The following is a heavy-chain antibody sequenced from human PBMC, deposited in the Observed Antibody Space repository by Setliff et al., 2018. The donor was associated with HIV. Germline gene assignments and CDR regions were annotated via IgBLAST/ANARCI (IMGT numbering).Heavy chain of an antibody. V-gene: IGHV1-18*01. Sequence: GASVKVSCKASGYIFTSYGISWVRQAPGQGLEWMGWISAYNGNTNYAQKFQGRVSMTIDTSTSTAYMGLRSLRPDDTAVYYCARVNSDAFDVWGQGTKVTVSS. CDR2: ISAYNGNT. CDR1: GYIFTSYG. J-gene: IGHJ3*01. CDR3: ARVNSDAFDV.